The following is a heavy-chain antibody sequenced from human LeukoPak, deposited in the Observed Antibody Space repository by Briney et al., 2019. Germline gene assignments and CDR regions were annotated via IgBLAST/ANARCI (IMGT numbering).Heavy chain of an antibody. CDR3: ATAYYYDSRGYDPLDY. CDR1: GFAFSRHA. Sequence: GGFLRLSCAASGFAFSRHAMSWVRQAPGKGLEWVSGISGSGCFTYYADSVKGRFTISRDNSKNTLYLQMNSLRGEDTAVYYCATAYYYDSRGYDPLDYWGQGTLVTVSS. CDR2: ISGSGCFT. D-gene: IGHD3-22*01. V-gene: IGHV3-23*01. J-gene: IGHJ4*02.